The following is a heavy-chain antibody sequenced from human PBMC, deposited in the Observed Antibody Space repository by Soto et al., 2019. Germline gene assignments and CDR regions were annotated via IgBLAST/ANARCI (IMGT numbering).Heavy chain of an antibody. CDR3: ARVLAVAGTSGWFDR. CDR2: INHSGST. V-gene: IGHV4-34*01. J-gene: IGHJ5*02. Sequence: SETLSLTCAVYGGSFSGYYWSWIRQPPGKGLEWIGEINHSGSTNYNPSLKSRVTISVDTSKNQFSLKLSSVTAADTAVYYCARVLAVAGTSGWFDRWGQGTLVTVSS. CDR1: GGSFSGYY. D-gene: IGHD6-19*01.